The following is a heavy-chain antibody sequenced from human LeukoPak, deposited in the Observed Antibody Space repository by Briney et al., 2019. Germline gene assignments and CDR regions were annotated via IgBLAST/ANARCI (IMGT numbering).Heavy chain of an antibody. CDR3: ARDQDDYGGFDY. CDR2: IYYSGST. Sequence: SETLSLTCTGSGGSISSYYWSWIRQPPGKGLEWIGYIYYSGSTNYNPSLKSRVTISVDTSKNQFSLKLSSVTAADTAVYYCARDQDDYGGFDYWGQGTLVTVSS. CDR1: GGSISSYY. D-gene: IGHD4-17*01. J-gene: IGHJ4*02. V-gene: IGHV4-59*01.